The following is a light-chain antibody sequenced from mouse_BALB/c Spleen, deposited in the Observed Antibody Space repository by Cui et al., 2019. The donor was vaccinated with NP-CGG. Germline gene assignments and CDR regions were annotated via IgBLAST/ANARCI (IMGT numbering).Light chain of an antibody. J-gene: IGLJ1*01. V-gene: IGLV1*01. CDR3: ALWYSNHWV. Sequence: QAVVPNSSATTTSPGETVTLTCRSNTGAVTTSNYANWVQEKPDHLFTGLIGGTNNRAPGVPARFSGSLIGDKAALTITGAQTEDDAIYFCALWYSNHWVFGGGTKLTVL. CDR1: TGAVTTSNY. CDR2: GTN.